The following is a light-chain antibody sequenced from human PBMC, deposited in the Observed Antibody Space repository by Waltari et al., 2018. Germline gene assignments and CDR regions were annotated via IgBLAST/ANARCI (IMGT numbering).Light chain of an antibody. V-gene: IGKV3-11*01. J-gene: IGKJ2*01. CDR1: QSVSSY. Sequence: EIVLTQSPATLSLSPGERATLSCRASQSVSSYLGWYQQKPCQAPRLLIYEASNRATGIPARFSGSGAGTDFTLTISSLEPEDFAVYYCQHRIDWPHTFGQGTKLEIK. CDR2: EAS. CDR3: QHRIDWPHT.